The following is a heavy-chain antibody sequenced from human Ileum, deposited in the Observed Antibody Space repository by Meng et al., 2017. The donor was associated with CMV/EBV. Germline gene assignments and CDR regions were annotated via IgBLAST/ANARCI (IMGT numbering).Heavy chain of an antibody. CDR2: ISSDGRNK. J-gene: IGHJ4*02. Sequence: GGSLRLSCAASGFTFSNYAVHWVRQAPGKGLEWVAVISSDGRNKDYGDSVKGRFTISRDNSKNTVYLLMNSLGAEDTAVFYCVRSLGYSAYPFDYWGPGVLVTVSS. CDR3: VRSLGYSAYPFDY. CDR1: GFTFSNYA. D-gene: IGHD3-16*01. V-gene: IGHV3-30*04.